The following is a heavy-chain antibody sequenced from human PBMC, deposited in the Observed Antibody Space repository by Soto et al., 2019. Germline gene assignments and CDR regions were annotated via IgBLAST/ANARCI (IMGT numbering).Heavy chain of an antibody. J-gene: IGHJ6*02. CDR3: ERDDYDITIGGWYYYGMDV. Sequence: QVQLVQSGAEVKKPGASVKVSCKASGYTFTSYGISWVRQAPGQGLDWMGRISAYNGNTNYAQKLQGRVTMTTDTSTSTGYMELRSLRSDDTAVYYCERDDYDITIGGWYYYGMDVWGQGTTVTVSS. CDR1: GYTFTSYG. D-gene: IGHD3-9*01. V-gene: IGHV1-18*01. CDR2: ISAYNGNT.